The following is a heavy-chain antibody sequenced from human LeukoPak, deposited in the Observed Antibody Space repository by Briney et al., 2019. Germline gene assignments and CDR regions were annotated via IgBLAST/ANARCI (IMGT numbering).Heavy chain of an antibody. CDR3: ARVYSSGWPYYFDY. D-gene: IGHD6-19*01. Sequence: PSETLSLTCTVSGGSVSSGSYYWRWIRQPPGKGLEWIGYIYYSGSTNYNPSLKSRVTISVDTSKNQFSLKLSSVTAADTAVYYCARVYSSGWPYYFDYWGQGTLVTVSS. V-gene: IGHV4-61*01. CDR1: GGSVSSGSYY. CDR2: IYYSGST. J-gene: IGHJ4*02.